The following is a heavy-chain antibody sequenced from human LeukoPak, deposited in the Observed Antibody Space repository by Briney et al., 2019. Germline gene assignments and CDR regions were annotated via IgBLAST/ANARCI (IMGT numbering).Heavy chain of an antibody. CDR2: ISSSGSTI. CDR1: GFTFSDYY. Sequence: GGPLRLSCAASGFTFSDYYMSWIRQAPGKGLEWVSYISSSGSTIYYADSVKGRFTISRDNAKNSLYLQMNSLRAEDTAVYYCARVQLVVGDYGMDVWGQGTTVTVSS. V-gene: IGHV3-11*01. J-gene: IGHJ6*02. D-gene: IGHD1-1*01. CDR3: ARVQLVVGDYGMDV.